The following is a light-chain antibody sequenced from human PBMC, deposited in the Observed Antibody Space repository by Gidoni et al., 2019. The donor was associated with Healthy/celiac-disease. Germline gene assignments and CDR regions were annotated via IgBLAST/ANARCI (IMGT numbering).Light chain of an antibody. V-gene: IGKV1-13*02. CDR2: DAS. CDR3: QQFNSYPPPLT. CDR1: QGISSA. J-gene: IGKJ4*01. Sequence: LHFTHSPSSLSASVGDRVTITCRASQGISSALAWYQQKPGKAPKLLIYDASSLESGVPSRFSGSGSGTDFTLTISSLQPEDFATYYCQQFNSYPPPLTFGGGTKVEIK.